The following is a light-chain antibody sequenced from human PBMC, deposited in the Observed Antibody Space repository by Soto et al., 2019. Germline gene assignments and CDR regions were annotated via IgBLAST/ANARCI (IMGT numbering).Light chain of an antibody. CDR2: EAS. Sequence: DIVMTQSPLSLSVTPGQPASISCKSSQSLLHSDGRTFLCWYLQKPGQPPQVLIYEASDRFSGVPDRFSGSGSGTDFTLKIGRVEAEDAGVYYCMQSMEIPITFGQGTRLEIK. V-gene: IGKV2D-29*01. CDR3: MQSMEIPIT. J-gene: IGKJ5*01. CDR1: QSLLHSDGRTF.